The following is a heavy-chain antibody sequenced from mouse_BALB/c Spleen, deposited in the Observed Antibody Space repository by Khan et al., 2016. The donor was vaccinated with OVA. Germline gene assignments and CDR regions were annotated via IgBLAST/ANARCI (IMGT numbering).Heavy chain of an antibody. CDR1: GFTFSTYG. CDR3: ARLAYYYNSEGFAY. V-gene: IGHV5-6*01. J-gene: IGHJ3*01. Sequence: EVELVESGGDLVKPGGSLKLSCAASGFTFSTYGMSWVCQTPDKRLEWVATISSGGHYTYYPDSVKGRFTISRDTAKSTLYLQMSSLKSEDTAIYYCARLAYYYNSEGFAYWGQGTLVTVSA. CDR2: ISSGGHYT. D-gene: IGHD1-1*01.